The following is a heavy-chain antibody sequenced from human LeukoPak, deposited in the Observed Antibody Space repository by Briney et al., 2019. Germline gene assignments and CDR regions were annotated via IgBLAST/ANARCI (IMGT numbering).Heavy chain of an antibody. CDR3: AGVDCSSTSCPGGGYYYMDV. CDR2: IIPIFGTA. CDR1: GGTFSSYA. Sequence: SVTVSCKASGGTFSSYAISWVRQAPGQGLEWMGGIIPIFGTANYAQKFQGRVTITTDESTSTAYMELSSLRSEDTAVYYCAGVDCSSTSCPGGGYYYMDVWGKGTTVTVSS. J-gene: IGHJ6*03. D-gene: IGHD2-2*01. V-gene: IGHV1-69*05.